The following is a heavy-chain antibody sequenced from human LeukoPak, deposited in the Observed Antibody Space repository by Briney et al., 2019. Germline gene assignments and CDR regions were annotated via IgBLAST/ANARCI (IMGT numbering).Heavy chain of an antibody. CDR2: IRYDGSNK. Sequence: GGSLRLSCAASGFTFSNYGMPWVRQAPGKGLEWVAFIRYDGSNKYYADSVKGRFTISRDNSKNTLYLQMNSLRAEDTAVYYCAKADYSYYYYMDVWGKGTTVTVSS. CDR1: GFTFSNYG. J-gene: IGHJ6*03. CDR3: AKADYSYYYYMDV. D-gene: IGHD4-11*01. V-gene: IGHV3-30*02.